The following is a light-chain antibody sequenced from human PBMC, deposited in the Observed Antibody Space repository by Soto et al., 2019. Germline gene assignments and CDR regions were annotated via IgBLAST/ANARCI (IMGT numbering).Light chain of an antibody. CDR3: QQYGSSALYT. J-gene: IGKJ2*01. V-gene: IGKV3-20*01. CDR2: GAS. CDR1: QSVSSSY. Sequence: EIVLTQSPGTLSLSPGERATLSCRASQSVSSSYLAWYQQKPGQAPRLLIYGASARATGIPDRFSGSGSGTAFTLTISRLEPEDSAGYYCQQYGSSALYTFGQGTKLEIK.